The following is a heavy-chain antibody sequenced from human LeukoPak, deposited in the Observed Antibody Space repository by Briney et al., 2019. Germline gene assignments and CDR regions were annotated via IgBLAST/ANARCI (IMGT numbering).Heavy chain of an antibody. D-gene: IGHD3-22*01. CDR3: ARDLWNFYDGSGYNRDFDP. CDR1: TSR. V-gene: IGHV1-18*01. Sequence: GASVKVSCKATSRISWVRQAPGQGLEWMGWIGTYGGDTYYAQKFQGRITVTTDTSTSTVYMELRNLRSDGTAVYYCARDLWNFYDGSGYNRDFDPWGQGTLVTVSS. CDR2: IGTYGGDT. J-gene: IGHJ5*02.